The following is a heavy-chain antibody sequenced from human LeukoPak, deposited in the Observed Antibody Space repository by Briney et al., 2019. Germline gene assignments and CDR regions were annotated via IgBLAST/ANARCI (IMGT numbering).Heavy chain of an antibody. V-gene: IGHV3-9*01. CDR3: TREDCSDVRCYGASDA. D-gene: IGHD2-15*01. J-gene: IGHJ5*02. CDR1: GFTFDDYA. CDR2: IKWNSGSI. Sequence: GGSLRLSCAAPGFTFDDYAMHWVRQAPGKGLEWVSTIKWNSGSIGYADSVKGRFTISRDNAKNSLYLQLNSLRGEDTAMYYCTREDCSDVRCYGASDAWGQGTLVTVSS.